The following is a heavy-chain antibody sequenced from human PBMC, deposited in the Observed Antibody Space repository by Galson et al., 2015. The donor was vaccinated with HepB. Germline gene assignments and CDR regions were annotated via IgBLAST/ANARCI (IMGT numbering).Heavy chain of an antibody. CDR3: AHEGTELLWFGEARGGFDP. CDR2: IYWDDDK. CDR1: GFSLSTSGVG. J-gene: IGHJ5*02. V-gene: IGHV2-5*02. Sequence: PALVKPTQTLTLTCTFSGFSLSTSGVGVGWIRQPPGKALEWLALIYWDDDKRYSPSLKSRLTITKDTSKNQVVLTMTNMDPVDTATYYCAHEGTELLWFGEARGGFDPWGQGTLVTVSS. D-gene: IGHD3-10*01.